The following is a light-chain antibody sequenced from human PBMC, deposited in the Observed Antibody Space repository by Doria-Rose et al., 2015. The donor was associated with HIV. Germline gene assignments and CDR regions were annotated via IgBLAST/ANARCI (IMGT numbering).Light chain of an antibody. CDR3: QAWESPTLV. CDR2: QDN. CDR1: NLGDKY. V-gene: IGLV3-1*01. Sequence: SYELTQPPSLSVSPGQTASITCSGDNLGDKYACWYQQTSGQSPVLVIYQDNKRPSGIPERFSGSNSGNTATLTISGTKAVDEAVYFGQAWESPTLVSGVGPKLTAL. J-gene: IGLJ2*01.